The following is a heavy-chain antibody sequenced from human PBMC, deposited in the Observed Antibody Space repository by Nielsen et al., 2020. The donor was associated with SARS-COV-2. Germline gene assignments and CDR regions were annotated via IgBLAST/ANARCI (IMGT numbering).Heavy chain of an antibody. J-gene: IGHJ3*02. V-gene: IGHV4-59*01. D-gene: IGHD6-19*01. CDR1: GGSISSYY. Sequence: GSLRLSCTVSGGSISSYYWGWIRQPPGRGLEWIGYIYYTGSTSYNPSLKSRVTISVDASKNQFSLKLTSVTAADTAVYYCARGIAVARDDAFDIWGQGTMVTVSS. CDR3: ARGIAVARDDAFDI. CDR2: IYYTGST.